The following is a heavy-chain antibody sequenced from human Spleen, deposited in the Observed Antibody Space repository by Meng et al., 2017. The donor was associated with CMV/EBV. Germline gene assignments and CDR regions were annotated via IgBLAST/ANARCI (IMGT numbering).Heavy chain of an antibody. V-gene: IGHV4-39*02. CDR1: GVSITDTNCF. J-gene: IGHJ4*02. D-gene: IGHD4-11*01. CDR2: AYHNGDT. CDR3: ARVPVASNYPWF. Sequence: TVAGVSITDTNCFWGCVRQPPGKALKWIGNAYHNGDTFSNPSLQSRIDLSVDTSKNLFSLKLISMTAADTAIYFCARVPVASNYPWFWGQGTLVTVSS.